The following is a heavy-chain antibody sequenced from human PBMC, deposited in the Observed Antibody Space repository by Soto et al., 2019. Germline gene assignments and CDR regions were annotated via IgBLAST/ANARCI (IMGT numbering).Heavy chain of an antibody. CDR1: GCSLSDYY. V-gene: IGHV3-11*01. CDR3: AREVATIVYYYYGMDV. CDR2: ISSSGSTI. Sequence: GSLRLSCAASGCSLSDYYMSWIRQAPGKGLEWVSYISSSGSTIYYADSVKGRFTISRDNAKNSLYLQMNIMRAEDTAVYYCAREVATIVYYYYGMDVWGQGTTVTVSS. J-gene: IGHJ6*02. D-gene: IGHD5-12*01.